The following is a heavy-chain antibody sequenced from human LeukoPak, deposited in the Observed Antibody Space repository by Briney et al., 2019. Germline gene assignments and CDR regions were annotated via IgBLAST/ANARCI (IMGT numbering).Heavy chain of an antibody. Sequence: ASETLSLTCTVSGGSISSSSYYWGWIRQPPGKGLEWIGSIYYSGSTYYNPSLKSRVTISVDTSKNQFSLKLSSVTAADTAVYYCVSSTPTQSYYYMDVWGEGTTVTVSS. CDR3: VSSTPTQSYYYMDV. CDR2: IYYSGST. V-gene: IGHV4-39*07. CDR1: GGSISSSSYY. D-gene: IGHD2-2*01. J-gene: IGHJ6*03.